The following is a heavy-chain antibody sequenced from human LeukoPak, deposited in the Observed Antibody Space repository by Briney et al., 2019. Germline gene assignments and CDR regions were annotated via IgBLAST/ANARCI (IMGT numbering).Heavy chain of an antibody. Sequence: ASVKVSCKASGYTFTGYYMHWVRQAPGQGLEWMGWINPNSGGTNYAQKFQGRVTMTRDTSISTAYMELSRLRSDDTAVYYCASYHPTEPLDIRQNSSPYYYYMDVWGKGTTVTISS. V-gene: IGHV1-2*02. J-gene: IGHJ6*03. D-gene: IGHD2/OR15-2a*01. CDR3: ASYHPTEPLDIRQNSSPYYYYMDV. CDR2: INPNSGGT. CDR1: GYTFTGYY.